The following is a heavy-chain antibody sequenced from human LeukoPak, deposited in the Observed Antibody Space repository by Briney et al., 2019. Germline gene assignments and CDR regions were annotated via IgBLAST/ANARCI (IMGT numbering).Heavy chain of an antibody. D-gene: IGHD5-12*01. CDR2: AFYSGGT. CDR1: GGSVGSYH. V-gene: IGHV4-59*02. J-gene: IGHJ4*02. Sequence: SETLSLTCTVSGGSVGSYHWNWIRQPPGKGLEWIGIAFYSGGTNYNPSLKSRVAISGDTSKNQFALKLSSVTAADTAVYYCAASFGGYVLDYWGQGALVIVSS. CDR3: AASFGGYVLDY.